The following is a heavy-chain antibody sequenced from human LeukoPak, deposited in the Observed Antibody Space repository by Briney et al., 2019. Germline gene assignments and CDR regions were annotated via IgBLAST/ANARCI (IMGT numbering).Heavy chain of an antibody. CDR3: ARGTYSSGWTGGYYFDY. D-gene: IGHD6-19*01. V-gene: IGHV4-59*01. CDR1: GGSISSYY. Sequence: PSETLSLTCTVSGGSISSYYWSWIRQPPGKGLEWIGYIYYSGSTNYNPSLKSRVTIPVDTSKNQFSLKLSSVTAADTAVYYCARGTYSSGWTGGYYFDYWGQGTLVTVSS. CDR2: IYYSGST. J-gene: IGHJ4*02.